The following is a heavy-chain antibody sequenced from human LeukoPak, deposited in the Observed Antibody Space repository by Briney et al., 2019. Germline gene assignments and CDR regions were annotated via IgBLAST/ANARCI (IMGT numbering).Heavy chain of an antibody. D-gene: IGHD5-12*01. CDR1: GFTLSNAW. CDR2: IKQDGSEK. Sequence: PGGSLRLSCAASGFTLSNAWMNWVRQAPGKGLEWVANIKQDGSEKYYVDSVKGRFTISRDNAKNSLYLQMNSLRAEDTAVYYCARDHLAWLRWMEDGHFDYWGQGTLVTVSS. V-gene: IGHV3-7*01. CDR3: ARDHLAWLRWMEDGHFDY. J-gene: IGHJ4*02.